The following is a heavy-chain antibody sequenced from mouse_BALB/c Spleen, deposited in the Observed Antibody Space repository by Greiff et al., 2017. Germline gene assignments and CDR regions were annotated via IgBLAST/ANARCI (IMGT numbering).Heavy chain of an antibody. CDR3: VRDPRPGTWFAY. J-gene: IGHJ3*01. Sequence: VMLVESGPGLVAPSQSLSITCTVSGFSLTSYDISWIRQPPGKGLEWLGVIWTGGGTNYNSAFMSRLSISKDNSKSQVFLKMNSLQTDDTAIYYCVRDPRPGTWFAYWGQGTLVTVSA. CDR2: IWTGGGT. CDR1: GFSLTSYD. D-gene: IGHD4-1*01. V-gene: IGHV2-9-2*01.